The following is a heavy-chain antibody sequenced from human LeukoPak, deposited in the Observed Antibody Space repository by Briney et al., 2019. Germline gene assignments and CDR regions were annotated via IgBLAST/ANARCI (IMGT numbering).Heavy chain of an antibody. D-gene: IGHD4-17*01. CDR2: IYSGGS. V-gene: IGHV3-23*03. J-gene: IGHJ4*02. Sequence: GGSLRLSCAASGFTFSSYAMSWVRQAPGKGLEWVSVIYSGGSTYYADYADSVKGRFTISRDNSKNTLYLQLNSLRAEDTAVYYCARDMTTVTTGDYWGQGTLVTVSS. CDR1: GFTFSSYA. CDR3: ARDMTTVTTGDY.